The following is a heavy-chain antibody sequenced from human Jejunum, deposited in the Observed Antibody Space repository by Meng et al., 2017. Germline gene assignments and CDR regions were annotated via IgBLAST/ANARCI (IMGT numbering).Heavy chain of an antibody. J-gene: IGHJ4*02. CDR3: ARGNEYSNYGADF. Sequence: QVKLQQWGAGLLKPSETLSLTCAVYGGSISDYYWTWIRQPPGKGLEWIGEINDSGSTNYNPSLKSRVTISVDTSKSQFYLRVSSVTAADTAVYYCARGNEYSNYGADFWGQETLVTVSS. CDR2: INDSGST. D-gene: IGHD4-11*01. CDR1: GGSISDYY. V-gene: IGHV4-34*01.